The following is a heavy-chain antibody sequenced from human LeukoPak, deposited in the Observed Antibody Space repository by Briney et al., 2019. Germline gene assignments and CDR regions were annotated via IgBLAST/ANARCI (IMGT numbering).Heavy chain of an antibody. CDR3: TRPDYYDSSGKLDY. J-gene: IGHJ4*02. Sequence: GGSLRLSCAASGFTFSSYAMHWVCQAPGKGLEWVAVISYDGSNKYYADSVKGRFTISRDNSKNTLYLQMNSLRAEDTAVYYCTRPDYYDSSGKLDYWGQGTLVTVSS. V-gene: IGHV3-30*01. CDR1: GFTFSSYA. D-gene: IGHD3-22*01. CDR2: ISYDGSNK.